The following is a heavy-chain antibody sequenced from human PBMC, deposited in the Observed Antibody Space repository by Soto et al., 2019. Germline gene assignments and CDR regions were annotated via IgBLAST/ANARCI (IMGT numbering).Heavy chain of an antibody. V-gene: IGHV1-3*01. CDR2: INAGNGNT. J-gene: IGHJ6*02. D-gene: IGHD6-19*01. CDR1: GDIFINYS. CDR3: ALQWRAYGLDV. Sequence: ASVKVSCKASGDIFINYSVHWVRQAPGQRLEWMGWINAGNGNTKYSQKIQGRVTITRDTSASTASMELSSLTSEDTAVYYCALQWRAYGLDVWGQGTTVTVSS.